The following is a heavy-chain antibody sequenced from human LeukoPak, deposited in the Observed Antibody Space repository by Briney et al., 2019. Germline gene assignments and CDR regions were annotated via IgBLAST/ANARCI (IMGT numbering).Heavy chain of an antibody. D-gene: IGHD2-2*01. CDR2: IRYDGSNK. V-gene: IGHV3-30*02. Sequence: PGGSLRLSCAASGFTFSSYGMHWVRQAPGKGLEWVAFIRYDGSNKYYADSVKGRFTISRDNSKNTLYLQMNSLRAEDTAVYYCTKESRPHISSGAFDIWGQGTMVTVSS. CDR3: TKESRPHISSGAFDI. J-gene: IGHJ3*02. CDR1: GFTFSSYG.